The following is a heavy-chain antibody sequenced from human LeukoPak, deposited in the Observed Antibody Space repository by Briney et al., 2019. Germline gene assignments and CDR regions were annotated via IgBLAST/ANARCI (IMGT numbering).Heavy chain of an antibody. V-gene: IGHV3-7*01. CDR2: IKQDGGEK. Sequence: PGGSLRLSCAASGFTFSSYFMNWVRQAPGKGLEWVANIKQDGGEKYYVDSVKGRFTISRDNSKNTLYLQMGSLRAEDMAVYYCARSRGPGYVWGSYRYTGGGAFDIWGQGTMVTVSS. CDR3: ARSRGPGYVWGSYRYTGGGAFDI. CDR1: GFTFSSYF. J-gene: IGHJ3*02. D-gene: IGHD3-16*02.